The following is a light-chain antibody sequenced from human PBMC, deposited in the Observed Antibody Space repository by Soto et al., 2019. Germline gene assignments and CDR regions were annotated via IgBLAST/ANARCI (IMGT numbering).Light chain of an antibody. Sequence: DIQMTQSPSTLSASVGDRVTITCRASQTINNWLAWFQQKPGKAPKLLISKASTLESGVPSRFSGSGSGTEFTLTISSLQPDDFATYYCQQYHIYSTLGQGTKVDIK. J-gene: IGKJ1*01. CDR3: QQYHIYST. V-gene: IGKV1-5*03. CDR2: KAS. CDR1: QTINNW.